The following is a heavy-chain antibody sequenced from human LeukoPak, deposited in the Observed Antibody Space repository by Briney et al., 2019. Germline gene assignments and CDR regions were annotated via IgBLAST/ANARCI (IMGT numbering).Heavy chain of an antibody. CDR2: ISYDGSNK. V-gene: IGHV3-30*03. J-gene: IGHJ5*02. D-gene: IGHD1-14*01. CDR1: GFTFSSYG. Sequence: PGGSLRLSCAASGFTFSSYGMHWVRQAPGKGLEWVAVISYDGSNKYYADSVKGRFTISRDNSENTLYLQMNSLRAEDTAVYYCARAEPDPSGGWFDPWGQGTLVTVSS. CDR3: ARAEPDPSGGWFDP.